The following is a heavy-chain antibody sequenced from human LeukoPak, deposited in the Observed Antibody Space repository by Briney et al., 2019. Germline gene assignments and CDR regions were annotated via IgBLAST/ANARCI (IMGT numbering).Heavy chain of an antibody. CDR3: ARRVVNNRNWYFDL. CDR2: IYPGDSET. J-gene: IGHJ2*01. D-gene: IGHD4-23*01. V-gene: IGHV5-51*01. Sequence: GESLKISCKGSGYLFTRKWIGWVRQMPGKGLEWMGIIYPGDSETGYSPSLQGQVTISADKSINTAYLQWSSLKASDTAMYYCARRVVNNRNWYFDLWGRGTLVTVSS. CDR1: GYLFTRKW.